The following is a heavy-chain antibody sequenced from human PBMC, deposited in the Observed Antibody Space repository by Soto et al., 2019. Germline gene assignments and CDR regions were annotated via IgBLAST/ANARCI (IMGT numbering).Heavy chain of an antibody. J-gene: IGHJ4*02. CDR3: ARVSRGLGLVPATLN. Sequence: EVQLLESGGGLVQPGGSLGLSFLAPGHSINTYAMNWVRQAQGKGLEWVSYISGRGDNTYYADSVRGRFTISRDDSRDTVYLHMNSLRVEDTATYYCARVSRGLGLVPATLNWGQGTAVTVSS. CDR2: ISGRGDNT. D-gene: IGHD2-2*01. V-gene: IGHV3-23*01. CDR1: GHSINTYA.